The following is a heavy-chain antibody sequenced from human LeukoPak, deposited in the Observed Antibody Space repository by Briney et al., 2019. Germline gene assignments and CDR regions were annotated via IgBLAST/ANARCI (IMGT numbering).Heavy chain of an antibody. CDR1: GFTFSRYA. D-gene: IGHD2-2*01. CDR2: ISYDGSKE. Sequence: GGSLRLSCAASGFTFSRYAMHWVRQAPGKGLEWVAVISYDGSKESYADSVKGRFTVSRDNSKNTLYLQMNSPGAEDTAVYYCAREGGYCSSTTCYFDSWGQGTLVTVSS. J-gene: IGHJ4*02. V-gene: IGHV3-30-3*01. CDR3: AREGGYCSSTTCYFDS.